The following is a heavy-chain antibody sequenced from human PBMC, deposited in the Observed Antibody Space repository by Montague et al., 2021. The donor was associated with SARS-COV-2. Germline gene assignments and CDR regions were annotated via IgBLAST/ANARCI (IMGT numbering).Heavy chain of an antibody. CDR2: IYTSGST. CDR1: GGSISSGSYY. Sequence: TLSLTCTVSGGSISSGSYYWSWMRQPAGKGLEWIVRIYTSGSTNYNPSLKSRVTISVDTSKNQFSLKLSSVTAADTAVYYCARVPPYYYDSSGYYSGAFDIWGQGTMVTVSS. CDR3: ARVPPYYYDSSGYYSGAFDI. D-gene: IGHD3-22*01. J-gene: IGHJ3*02. V-gene: IGHV4-61*02.